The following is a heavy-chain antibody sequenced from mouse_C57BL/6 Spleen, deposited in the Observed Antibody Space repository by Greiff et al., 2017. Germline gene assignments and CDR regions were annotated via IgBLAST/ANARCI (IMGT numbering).Heavy chain of an antibody. D-gene: IGHD2-4*01. CDR3: TRDDYFAY. J-gene: IGHJ3*01. V-gene: IGHV1-15*01. CDR2: IDPETGGT. CDR1: GYTFTDYE. Sequence: QVQLKQSGAELVRPGASVTLSCKASGYTFTDYEMHWVKQTPVHGLEWIGAIDPETGGTAYNQKFKGKAILTADKSSSTAYMELRSLTSEDSAVYYCTRDDYFAYWGQRNLVTVSA.